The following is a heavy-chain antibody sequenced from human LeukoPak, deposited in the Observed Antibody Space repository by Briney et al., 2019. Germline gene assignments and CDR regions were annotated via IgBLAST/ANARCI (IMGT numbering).Heavy chain of an antibody. CDR1: GYTFTNYD. CDR2: MNPNSGNT. Sequence: ASVKVSCKASGYTFTNYDINWVRQATGQGLEWMGWMNPNSGNTGYAQKFQGRVTITRNTSTSTVYMELSSLRSEDTAVYYCARPRWEGYTFDYWGQGTLVTVSS. J-gene: IGHJ4*02. CDR3: ARPRWEGYTFDY. V-gene: IGHV1-8*01. D-gene: IGHD1-26*01.